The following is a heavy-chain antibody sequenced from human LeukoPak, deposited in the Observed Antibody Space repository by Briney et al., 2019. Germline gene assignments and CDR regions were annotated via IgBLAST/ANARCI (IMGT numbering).Heavy chain of an antibody. J-gene: IGHJ5*02. V-gene: IGHV1-18*04. CDR3: ARDWGIAASNWFDP. CDR1: GYTFNSHG. D-gene: IGHD6-13*01. CDR2: ISAYNGDT. Sequence: ASVKVSCKASGYTFNSHGISWVRQAPGQGLEWMGWISAYNGDTNFAQKFQGRVTLTTDRTTSTAYLELRSLRSDDTAVYYCARDWGIAASNWFDPWGQGTLVTVSS.